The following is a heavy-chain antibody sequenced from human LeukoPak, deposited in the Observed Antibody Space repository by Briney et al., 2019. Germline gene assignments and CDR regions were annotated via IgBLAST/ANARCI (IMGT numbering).Heavy chain of an antibody. D-gene: IGHD2-2*01. J-gene: IGHJ6*02. CDR3: AKDSKYQVLMSSYYGMDV. CDR1: GGSFSDYY. Sequence: PSETLSLTCAVYGGSFSDYYWSWTRQPPGKGLEWIGEINNSGSTNYNPSLKSRVTISVDTSKNQFSLRLRSVTAADTAVYYCAKDSKYQVLMSSYYGMDVWGQGTTATVSS. CDR2: INNSGST. V-gene: IGHV4-34*01.